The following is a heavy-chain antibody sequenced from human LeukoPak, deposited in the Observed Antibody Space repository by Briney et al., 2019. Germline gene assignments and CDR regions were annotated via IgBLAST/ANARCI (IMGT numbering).Heavy chain of an antibody. D-gene: IGHD3-22*01. CDR1: GFTFSSYA. Sequence: PGGSLRLSCAASGFTFSSYAMSWVRQAPGKGLEWVSAISGSGGSTYYADSVKGRFTISRDNSKNTLYLQMNSLRAEDTAVYYCAKDVCRLACKYYYDSSGSAPDYWGQGTLVTVSS. V-gene: IGHV3-23*01. J-gene: IGHJ4*02. CDR3: AKDVCRLACKYYYDSSGSAPDY. CDR2: ISGSGGST.